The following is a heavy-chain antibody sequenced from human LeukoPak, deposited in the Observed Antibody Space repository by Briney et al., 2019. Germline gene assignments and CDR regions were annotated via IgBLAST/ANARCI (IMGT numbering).Heavy chain of an antibody. V-gene: IGHV3-30*07. J-gene: IGHJ6*03. D-gene: IGHD2/OR15-2a*01. CDR3: AKGGNIRVLDYYYYMDV. CDR1: GFAFSTYA. Sequence: GGSLRLSCEVSGFAFSTYAFHWVRQAPGEGLQWVALISYDGSDKYYADSVKGRFTISRDNSKNTLYLQMNSLGAEDTAVYYCAKGGNIRVLDYYYYMDVWGKGTTVTVSS. CDR2: ISYDGSDK.